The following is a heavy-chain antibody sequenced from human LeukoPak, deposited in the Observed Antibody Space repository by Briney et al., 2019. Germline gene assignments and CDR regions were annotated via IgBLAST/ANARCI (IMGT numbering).Heavy chain of an antibody. D-gene: IGHD7-27*01. V-gene: IGHV3-30*03. CDR1: GFTLATIG. J-gene: IGHJ3*02. CDR3: AREILTGYAFDI. CDR2: VSYDGSSI. Sequence: PGGSLRLSCAASGFTLATIGMHWVRQAPGKGLEWVAVVSYDGSSIYYADSVKGRFTISRDNSKNTLYLQMNSLRSEDTAVYYCAREILTGYAFDIWGQGTMVTVSS.